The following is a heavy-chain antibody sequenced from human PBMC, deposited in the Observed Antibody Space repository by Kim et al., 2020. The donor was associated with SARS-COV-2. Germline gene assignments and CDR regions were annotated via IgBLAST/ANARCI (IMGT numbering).Heavy chain of an antibody. CDR3: ARVGYSSGWKEGYYFDY. CDR1: GFTFSSYS. Sequence: GGSLRLSCAASGFTFSSYSMNWVRQAPGKGLEWVSSISSSSTYIYYAYSVKGRLTVSRDNAKNALYLQMNSLRAEDTAVYYCARVGYSSGWKEGYYFDY. V-gene: IGHV3-21*01. D-gene: IGHD6-19*01. J-gene: IGHJ4*01. CDR2: ISSSSTYI.